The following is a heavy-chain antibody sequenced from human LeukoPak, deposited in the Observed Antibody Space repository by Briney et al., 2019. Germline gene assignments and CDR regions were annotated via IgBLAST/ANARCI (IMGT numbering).Heavy chain of an antibody. J-gene: IGHJ6*02. CDR3: AKDKTGYYGMDV. V-gene: IGHV3-9*01. CDR2: ISWNSGSI. Sequence: QPGGSLRLSCAASGFTFDDYAMHWVRQAPGKGLEWVSGISWNSGSIGYADSVKGRFTISRDNAKNSLYLQMNSLRAEDTALYYCAKDKTGYYGMDVWGQGTTVTVSS. CDR1: GFTFDDYA.